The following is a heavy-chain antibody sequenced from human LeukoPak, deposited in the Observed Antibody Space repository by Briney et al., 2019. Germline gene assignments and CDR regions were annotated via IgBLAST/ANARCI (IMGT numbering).Heavy chain of an antibody. Sequence: GGSLRLSCAASGFTFSSHSMNWVRQAPGKGLEWVSYISSSSSYIYYADSVKGRFAISRDNAKNSLYLQMNSLRVEDSAIYYCARDPRLEISGMVIDMLDYWGRGTLVTVSS. CDR1: GFTFSSHS. V-gene: IGHV3-21*01. J-gene: IGHJ4*02. D-gene: IGHD3-3*01. CDR3: ARDPRLEISGMVIDMLDY. CDR2: ISSSSSYI.